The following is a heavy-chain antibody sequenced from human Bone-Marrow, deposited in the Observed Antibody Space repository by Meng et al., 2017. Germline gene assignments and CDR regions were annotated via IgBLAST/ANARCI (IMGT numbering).Heavy chain of an antibody. CDR3: ASGDYGDPITINWFDP. Sequence: GESLKISCAASGFTFSSYTMNWVRQAPGKGLEWVSSISSSSGSIYYADSVKGRFTISRDNAKNSLYLQMNSLRAEDTAVYYCASGDYGDPITINWFDPWGQGTLVTVSS. CDR2: ISSSSGSI. V-gene: IGHV3-21*01. J-gene: IGHJ5*02. D-gene: IGHD4-17*01. CDR1: GFTFSSYT.